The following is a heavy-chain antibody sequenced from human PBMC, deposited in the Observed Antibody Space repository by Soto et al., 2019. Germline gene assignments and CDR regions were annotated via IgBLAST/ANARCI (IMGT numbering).Heavy chain of an antibody. Sequence: ASVKVSCKASGYTFTNFGVTWVRRAPGQGLEWMGWISAYTDTPNYAQKFQGRVTMTIDTSTSTAYMDLRSLTSDDTAVYYCVRVIPRAEAWSDPWGPAPLVTVSS. J-gene: IGHJ5*02. CDR3: VRVIPRAEAWSDP. CDR2: ISAYTDTP. CDR1: GYTFTNFG. D-gene: IGHD2-2*01. V-gene: IGHV1-18*01.